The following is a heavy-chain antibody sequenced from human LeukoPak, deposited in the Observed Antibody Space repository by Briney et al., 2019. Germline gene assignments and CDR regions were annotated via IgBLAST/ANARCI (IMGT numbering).Heavy chain of an antibody. Sequence: TSETLSLTCTVSGGSIRSYYWSWIRQPPGKGLEWIGYISDSGSTNYNPSLKSRVTISVDTSKNQFSLKLSSVTAADTAVYYCAREGIAAAGTFDYWGQGTLVTVSS. CDR3: AREGIAAAGTFDY. V-gene: IGHV4-59*01. CDR1: GGSIRSYY. D-gene: IGHD6-13*01. J-gene: IGHJ4*02. CDR2: ISDSGST.